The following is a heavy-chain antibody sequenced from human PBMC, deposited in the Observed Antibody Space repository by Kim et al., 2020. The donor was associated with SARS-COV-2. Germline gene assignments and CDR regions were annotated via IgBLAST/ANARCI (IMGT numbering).Heavy chain of an antibody. D-gene: IGHD6-19*01. V-gene: IGHV4-59*01. CDR3: ARASKQWLDQLTWFDP. Sequence: LKSRVTISVDTPKNQFSLKLSSVTAADTAVYYGARASKQWLDQLTWFDPWGQGTLVTVSS. J-gene: IGHJ5*02.